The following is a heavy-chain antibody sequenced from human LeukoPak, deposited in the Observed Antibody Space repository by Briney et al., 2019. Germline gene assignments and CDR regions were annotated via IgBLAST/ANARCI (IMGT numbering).Heavy chain of an antibody. V-gene: IGHV3-7*01. CDR3: ARTGVGARPFDY. D-gene: IGHD1-26*01. CDR2: VKQDGSEK. CDR1: GFTFSSYW. Sequence: GGSLRLSCAASGFTFSSYWMSWVRQAPGKGLEWVANVKQDGSEKYYVGSVKGRFTISRDNAKNSLSLQMNSLRDEDTAVYYCARTGVGARPFDYWGQGTLVTVSS. J-gene: IGHJ4*02.